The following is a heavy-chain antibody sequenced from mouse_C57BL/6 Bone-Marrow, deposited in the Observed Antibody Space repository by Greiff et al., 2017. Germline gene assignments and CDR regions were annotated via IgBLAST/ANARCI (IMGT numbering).Heavy chain of an antibody. CDR2: IYPRSGNT. CDR3: ARVEFAY. V-gene: IGHV1-81*01. J-gene: IGHJ3*01. CDR1: GYTFTSYG. Sequence: QVQLQQSGAELARPGASVKLSCKASGYTFTSYGISWVKQRTGQGLEWIGEIYPRSGNTYYNEKFKGKATLTADKSSSTAYMELRSLISEDSAVYFCARVEFAYWGQGTLVTVS.